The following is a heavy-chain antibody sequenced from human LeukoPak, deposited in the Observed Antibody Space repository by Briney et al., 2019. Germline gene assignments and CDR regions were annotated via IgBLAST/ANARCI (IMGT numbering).Heavy chain of an antibody. D-gene: IGHD3-3*01. Sequence: GGSLRLSCATSGFTFSSYAMSWVRQAPGKGLEWVSGIGASGGSTYYADSVKGRFTISRDNSKNTLYLQMNSLRAEDTAVYYCAKNYPYDFWFYWGQGTLVTVSS. CDR1: GFTFSSYA. CDR3: AKNYPYDFWFY. CDR2: IGASGGST. V-gene: IGHV3-23*01. J-gene: IGHJ4*02.